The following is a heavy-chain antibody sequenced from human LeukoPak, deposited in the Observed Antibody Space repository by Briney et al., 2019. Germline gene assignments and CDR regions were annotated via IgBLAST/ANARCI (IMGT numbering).Heavy chain of an antibody. V-gene: IGHV1-18*01. D-gene: IGHD3-3*01. CDR1: GYTFTSYG. CDR3: ARATYYDFWSPLVGGRGPYNWFDP. CDR2: INAYNGNT. Sequence: GASVKVSCKASGYTFTSYGISWVGQAPGQGLEWMGWINAYNGNTNYAQKLQGRVTMTTDTSTSTAYMELRSLRSDDTAVYYCARATYYDFWSPLVGGRGPYNWFDPWGQGTLVTVSS. J-gene: IGHJ5*02.